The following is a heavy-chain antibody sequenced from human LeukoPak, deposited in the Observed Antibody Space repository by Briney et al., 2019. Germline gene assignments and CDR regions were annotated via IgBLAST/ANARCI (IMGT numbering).Heavy chain of an antibody. Sequence: NPSETLSLTCTVSGGSISSYYWSWIRQPPGKGLEWIGYIYYSGSTNYNPSLKSRVTISVDTSKNQFSLKLSSVTAADTAVYYCARHIMIVPRGNWFDPWGQGTLVTVSS. CDR2: IYYSGST. D-gene: IGHD3-22*01. V-gene: IGHV4-59*08. CDR1: GGSISSYY. J-gene: IGHJ5*02. CDR3: ARHIMIVPRGNWFDP.